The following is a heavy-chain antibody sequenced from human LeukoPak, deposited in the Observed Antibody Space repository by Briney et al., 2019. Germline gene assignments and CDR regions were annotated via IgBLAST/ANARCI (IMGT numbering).Heavy chain of an antibody. CDR2: IWYDGSNK. CDR3: QSGFGAFDI. V-gene: IGHV3-33*01. D-gene: IGHD3-3*01. Sequence: GGSLRPSCAASGFTFSSYGMHWVRQAPGKGLEWVAVIWYDGSNKYYADSVKGRFTISRDNSKNTLYLQMNSLRAEDTAVYYCQSGFGAFDIWGQGTMVTVSS. CDR1: GFTFSSYG. J-gene: IGHJ3*02.